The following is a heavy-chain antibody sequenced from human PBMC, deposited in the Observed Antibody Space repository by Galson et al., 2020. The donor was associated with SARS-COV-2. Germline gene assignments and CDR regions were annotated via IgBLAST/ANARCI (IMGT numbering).Heavy chain of an antibody. J-gene: IGHJ4*02. Sequence: QLGEFLKTSCAASGFTFSSYWLSWVRQAPGKGLEWVANIKQDGSEKNYVDSVTGRFTISRDNAKNSLYLQRNSLRAEDTAVYCCARSYSGTYRVGDYWGQGTLVTVSS. CDR3: ARSYSGTYRVGDY. V-gene: IGHV3-7*01. D-gene: IGHD1-26*01. CDR1: GFTFSSYW. CDR2: IKQDGSEK.